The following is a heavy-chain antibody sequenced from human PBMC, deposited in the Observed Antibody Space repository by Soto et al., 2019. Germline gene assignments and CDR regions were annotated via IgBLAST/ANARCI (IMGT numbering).Heavy chain of an antibody. J-gene: IGHJ3*02. D-gene: IGHD2-15*01. Sequence: QVQLVQSGAAVKKPGASVKVSCKSSGYTFTSFGISWVRQAPGQGLEWMGWISAYNGNTNYAENLQGRVTMTTDTSTSTAYMELRSLRSDDTAVYYCARAHRGGTDAFDIWGQGTMVTVSS. V-gene: IGHV1-18*01. CDR3: ARAHRGGTDAFDI. CDR1: GYTFTSFG. CDR2: ISAYNGNT.